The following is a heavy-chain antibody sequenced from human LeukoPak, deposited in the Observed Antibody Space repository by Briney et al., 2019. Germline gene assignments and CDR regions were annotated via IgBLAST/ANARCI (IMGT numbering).Heavy chain of an antibody. J-gene: IGHJ4*02. CDR2: ISGSGGST. CDR1: GFTFSSYA. CDR3: ARGYCTSTSCYNDY. V-gene: IGHV3-23*01. D-gene: IGHD2-2*02. Sequence: GSLRLSCAASGFTFSSYAMSWVRQAPGKGLEWVSAISGSGGSTYHADSVKGRFTISRDNSKNTLYLQMNSLRTEDTAVYSCARGYCTSTSCYNDYWGQGTLVTVSS.